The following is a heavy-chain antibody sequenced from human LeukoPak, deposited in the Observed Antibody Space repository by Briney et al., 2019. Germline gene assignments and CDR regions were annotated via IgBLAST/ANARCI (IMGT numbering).Heavy chain of an antibody. Sequence: PSETLSLTCTVSGGSISSYYWSWIRQPPGKGLEWIGYIYYSGSTNYNPSLKSRVTISVDTFKNQFSLKLSSVTAADTAVYYCARHSSVAGKDNWFDPWGQGTLVTVSS. J-gene: IGHJ5*02. V-gene: IGHV4-59*08. D-gene: IGHD4-23*01. CDR1: GGSISSYY. CDR2: IYYSGST. CDR3: ARHSSVAGKDNWFDP.